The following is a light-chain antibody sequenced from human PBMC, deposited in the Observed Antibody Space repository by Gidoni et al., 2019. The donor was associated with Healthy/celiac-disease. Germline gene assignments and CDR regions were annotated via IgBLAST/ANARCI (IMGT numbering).Light chain of an antibody. Sequence: ESVLTQSPATLSLSPGERATLSCRASQSVSSDLALYQQTPGQAPRLLIYDASNRATGIPARFSGSGSGTDFTLTIRSLAPEDFAVYYCQQRSNWPPYTFGQGTKLEIK. J-gene: IGKJ2*01. V-gene: IGKV3-11*01. CDR1: QSVSSD. CDR2: DAS. CDR3: QQRSNWPPYT.